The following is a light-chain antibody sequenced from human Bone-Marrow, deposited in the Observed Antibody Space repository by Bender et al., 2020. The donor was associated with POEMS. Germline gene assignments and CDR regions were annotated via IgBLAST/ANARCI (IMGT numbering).Light chain of an antibody. CDR3: FSTDSSGRRWV. Sequence: SYELTQPPSVSVSPGQTASITCSGNKLGDKYVCWYQQKPGQSPVLVIYQHNKRPSGIPERFSGSSSGTMATLTISGAQVEDEADYYCFSTDSSGRRWVFGGGTTLAVL. CDR2: QHN. J-gene: IGLJ3*02. V-gene: IGLV3-1*01. CDR1: KLGDKY.